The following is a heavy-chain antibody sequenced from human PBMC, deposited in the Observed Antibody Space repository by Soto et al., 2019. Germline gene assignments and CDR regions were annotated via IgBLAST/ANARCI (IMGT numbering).Heavy chain of an antibody. D-gene: IGHD3-10*01. CDR3: ARDGYDGSGSPYPAY. V-gene: IGHV4-59*01. Sequence: SETLSLTCSVSGGSMSEYFWSWIRQSPERGLEWIGYAYYLGSTDYNPSLKSRVTISVDTSKRQFYLRLSSVTAADAAIYYCARDGYDGSGSPYPAYWGPGTQVTVS. J-gene: IGHJ4*02. CDR1: GGSMSEYF. CDR2: AYYLGST.